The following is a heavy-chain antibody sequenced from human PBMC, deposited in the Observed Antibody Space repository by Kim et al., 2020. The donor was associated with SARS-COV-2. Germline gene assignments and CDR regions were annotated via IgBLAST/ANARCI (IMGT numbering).Heavy chain of an antibody. CDR2: ISAYNGNT. V-gene: IGHV1-18*01. Sequence: ASVKVSCKASGYTFTSYGISWVRQAPGQGLEWMGWISAYNGNTNYAQKLQGRVTMTTDTSTSTAYMELRSLRSDDTAVYYCARDVLLWFGELRLYYYYGMDVWGQGTTVTVSS. CDR1: GYTFTSYG. CDR3: ARDVLLWFGELRLYYYYGMDV. D-gene: IGHD3-10*01. J-gene: IGHJ6*02.